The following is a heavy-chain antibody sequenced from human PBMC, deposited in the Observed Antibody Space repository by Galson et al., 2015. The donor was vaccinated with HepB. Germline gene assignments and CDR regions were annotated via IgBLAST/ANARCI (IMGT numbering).Heavy chain of an antibody. V-gene: IGHV3-23*01. Sequence: SLRLSCAASGFTFNSYAMTWVRQAPGKGLEWVAAIGGGGSTSYAESVKGRFTISRDNSNNMVFLQMYSLRAEDTAVYYCAKGDVWGSAALNYGMDVWGQGTTVTVSS. CDR2: IGGGGST. CDR1: GFTFNSYA. J-gene: IGHJ6*02. CDR3: AKGDVWGSAALNYGMDV. D-gene: IGHD3-16*01.